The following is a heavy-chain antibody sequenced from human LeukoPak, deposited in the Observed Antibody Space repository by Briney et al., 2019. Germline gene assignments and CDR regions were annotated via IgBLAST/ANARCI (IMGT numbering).Heavy chain of an antibody. V-gene: IGHV1-18*01. D-gene: IGHD2-15*01. Sequence: APVKVSCKASGYTFTSYGISWVRQAPGQGLEWMGWISAYNGNTNYAQKLQGRVTMTTDTSTSTAYMELRGLRSDDTAVYYCARVVAAISWFDPWGQGTLVTVSS. CDR1: GYTFTSYG. CDR3: ARVVAAISWFDP. CDR2: ISAYNGNT. J-gene: IGHJ5*02.